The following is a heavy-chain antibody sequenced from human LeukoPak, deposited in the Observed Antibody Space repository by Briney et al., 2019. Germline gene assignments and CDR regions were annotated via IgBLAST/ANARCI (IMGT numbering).Heavy chain of an antibody. J-gene: IGHJ4*02. V-gene: IGHV4-34*01. CDR3: ARSSLGRSLVAYYLDY. D-gene: IGHD6-6*01. CDR1: GFTFSSYS. CDR2: INHSGST. Sequence: GSLRLSCAASGFTFSSYSMNWVRQPPGKGLEWIGEINHSGSTNSNPSLKSRVTISVDTSKNQFSLTLSSVTAADTAVYYCARSSLGRSLVAYYLDYWGQGTLVTVSS.